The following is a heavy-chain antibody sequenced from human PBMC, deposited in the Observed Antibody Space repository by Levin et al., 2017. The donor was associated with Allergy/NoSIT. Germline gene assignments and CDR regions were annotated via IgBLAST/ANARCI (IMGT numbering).Heavy chain of an antibody. J-gene: IGHJ4*02. CDR3: ARDHYGDYLFDH. CDR2: ISSDSSTI. CDR1: GFSFSRHS. D-gene: IGHD4-17*01. Sequence: GESLKISCAASGFSFSRHSMNWARQAPGKGLEWVSYISSDSSTIYYADSVKGRFTISRDNAKNSLYLQMNSLRDEDTAVYYCARDHYGDYLFDHWGQGTLVTVSS. V-gene: IGHV3-48*02.